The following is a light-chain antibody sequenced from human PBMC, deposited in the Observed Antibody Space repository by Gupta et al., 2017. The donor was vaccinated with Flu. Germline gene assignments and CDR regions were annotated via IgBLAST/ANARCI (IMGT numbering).Light chain of an antibody. Sequence: VLTQSPVTLSLSPGERATLFCRSDESFDSDYLAWYRQRPGQAPRVLIFRTSNRATGIPDRFSGTGSGTHFTLTISRLEPEDFAVFFCQHYGGAPFTFGGGTRVEMK. CDR1: ESFDSDY. J-gene: IGKJ4*01. CDR3: QHYGGAPFT. V-gene: IGKV3-20*01. CDR2: RTS.